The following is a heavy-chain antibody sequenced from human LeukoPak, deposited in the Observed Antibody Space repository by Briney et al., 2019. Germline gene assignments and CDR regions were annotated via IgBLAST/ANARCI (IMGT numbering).Heavy chain of an antibody. CDR2: IRRDGSNR. CDR1: GFTFSNYD. D-gene: IGHD6-19*01. CDR3: AKDNWLPSSPAVAGLGD. V-gene: IGHV3-30*02. J-gene: IGHJ4*02. Sequence: PGGSLRLSCVPSGFTFSNYDMHWVRQAPGKGLEWVAFIRRDGSNRFYADSVKGRFTISRDNSRNTLYLQMNSLTVEDTAVYYCAKDNWLPSSPAVAGLGDWDQGTLVTVSS.